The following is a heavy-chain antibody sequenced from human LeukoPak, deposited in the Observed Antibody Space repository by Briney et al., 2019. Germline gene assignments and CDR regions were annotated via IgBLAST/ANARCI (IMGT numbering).Heavy chain of an antibody. CDR3: AKGGWSLDI. Sequence: SETLSLTCTVSGGSISGSYWSWIRQSPGKGLEWIGYIYYNGNTDYNPSLRSRLTMSVDTSKNQFSLKLTSVTAADTALYYCAKGGWSLDIWGQGTMVTVSS. J-gene: IGHJ3*02. CDR1: GGSISGSY. V-gene: IGHV4-59*03. CDR2: IYYNGNT. D-gene: IGHD6-19*01.